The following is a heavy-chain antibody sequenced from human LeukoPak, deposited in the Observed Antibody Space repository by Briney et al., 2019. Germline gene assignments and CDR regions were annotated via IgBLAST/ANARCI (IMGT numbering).Heavy chain of an antibody. CDR1: GLTLSNYD. V-gene: IGHV3-23*01. CDR3: AKKSPDASSYFYF. J-gene: IGHJ4*02. Sequence: GGSLRLSCVASGLTLSNYDTTWVRQAPGKGLEYVSSIGSGGYRFYGGSVKGRFSISRDNSQNTVYLQMNSLRGEDTAIYFCAKKSPDASSYFYFWGQGILVTVSS. CDR2: IGSGGYR. D-gene: IGHD6-6*01.